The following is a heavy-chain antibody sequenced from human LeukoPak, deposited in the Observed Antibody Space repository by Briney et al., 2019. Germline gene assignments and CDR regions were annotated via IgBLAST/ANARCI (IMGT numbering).Heavy chain of an antibody. CDR3: AREAAGSGSYYADPYYFDY. V-gene: IGHV4-30-4*01. CDR2: IYYSGST. Sequence: SQTLSLTCTVSGGSISSGDYYWSWIRQPPGKGVEWIGYIYYSGSTYYNPSRESRVTISVDTSKNQFSLKLSSVTAADTAVYYCAREAAGSGSYYADPYYFDYWGQGTLVTVSS. CDR1: GGSISSGDYY. J-gene: IGHJ4*02. D-gene: IGHD3-10*01.